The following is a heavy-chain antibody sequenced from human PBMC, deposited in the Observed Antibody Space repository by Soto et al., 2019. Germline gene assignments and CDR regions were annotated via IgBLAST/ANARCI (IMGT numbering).Heavy chain of an antibody. V-gene: IGHV3-23*01. J-gene: IGHJ4*02. CDR3: AKDSNKYSSSLRGRYFDY. D-gene: IGHD4-4*01. CDR2: IVVGGMNT. CDR1: GFAFSRDV. Sequence: GGSLRIPCAASGFAFSRDVMAGVRQGPGKGREVVSGIVVGGMNTFYADSVKGRFTISRDNSKNTLLLQMNSLGAEDTAVYYCAKDSNKYSSSLRGRYFDYWGQGIGVTVSS.